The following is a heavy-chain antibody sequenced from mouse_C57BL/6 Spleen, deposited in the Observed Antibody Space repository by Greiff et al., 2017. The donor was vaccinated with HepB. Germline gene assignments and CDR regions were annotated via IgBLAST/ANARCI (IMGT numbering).Heavy chain of an antibody. V-gene: IGHV1-5*01. J-gene: IGHJ4*01. CDR1: GYTFTSYW. D-gene: IGHD1-1*01. Sequence: EVQLQQSGTVLARPGASVKMSCKTSGYTFTSYWMHWVKQRPGQGLEWIGAIYPGNSDTSYNQKFKGKAKLTAVTSASTAYMELSSLTNEDSAVYYCTRGDYYGSSYDAMDYWGQGTSVTVSS. CDR3: TRGDYYGSSYDAMDY. CDR2: IYPGNSDT.